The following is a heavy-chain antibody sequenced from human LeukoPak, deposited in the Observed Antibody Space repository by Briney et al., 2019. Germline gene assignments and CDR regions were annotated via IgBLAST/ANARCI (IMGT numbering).Heavy chain of an antibody. D-gene: IGHD6-19*01. J-gene: IGHJ4*02. CDR2: IFHSGNT. Sequence: SETLSLTCAVSGYSISSGYYWGWLRQPPGRGLGWIGRIFHSGNTYYNPSLKSRVTISVDTSKNQFSLKLSSVTAADTAVYYCARDFIAVAGTPDYWGQGTLVTVSS. CDR3: ARDFIAVAGTPDY. CDR1: GYSISSGYY. V-gene: IGHV4-38-2*02.